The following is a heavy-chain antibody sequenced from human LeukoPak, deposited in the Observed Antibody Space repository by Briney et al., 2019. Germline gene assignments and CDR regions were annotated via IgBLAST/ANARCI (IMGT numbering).Heavy chain of an antibody. D-gene: IGHD2-2*01. CDR3: ARDHSTSCYWGCVPGYNAFDI. Sequence: PGGSLRLSCAASGFTFSSYSMNWVRQAPGKGLEWVSSISSSSSYIYYADSVKGRFTISRDNAKNSLYLQMNSLRAEDTAVYYCARDHSTSCYWGCVPGYNAFDIWGQGTMVTVSS. J-gene: IGHJ3*02. CDR1: GFTFSSYS. CDR2: ISSSSSYI. V-gene: IGHV3-21*01.